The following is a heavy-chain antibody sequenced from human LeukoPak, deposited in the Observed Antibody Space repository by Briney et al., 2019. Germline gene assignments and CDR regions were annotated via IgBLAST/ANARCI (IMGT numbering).Heavy chain of an antibody. V-gene: IGHV1-46*01. D-gene: IGHD3-22*01. J-gene: IGHJ3*02. Sequence: EASVTVSCKASGYTFTSYFMHWVRQAPGQGLEWMGIINPSGNSTNYAQKFQGRVTITRDTSASTAYMELSSLRSEDTAVYYCASPAHYYDSSGWRFDIWGQGTMVTVSS. CDR1: GYTFTSYF. CDR2: INPSGNST. CDR3: ASPAHYYDSSGWRFDI.